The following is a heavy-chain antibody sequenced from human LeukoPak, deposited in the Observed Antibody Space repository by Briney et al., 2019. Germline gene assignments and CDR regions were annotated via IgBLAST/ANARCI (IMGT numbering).Heavy chain of an antibody. CDR1: GYSISNNFY. J-gene: IGHJ5*02. CDR2: INHSWST. V-gene: IGHV4-38-2*02. D-gene: IGHD4-17*01. Sequence: SETLSLTCTVSGYSISNNFYWAWIRQSPGKGLEWIVSINHSWSTYYNPSLKSRVTISVDTSKNQFSLKLSSVTAADTAVYYCARENYGDYGGDWFDPWGQGTLVTVSS. CDR3: ARENYGDYGGDWFDP.